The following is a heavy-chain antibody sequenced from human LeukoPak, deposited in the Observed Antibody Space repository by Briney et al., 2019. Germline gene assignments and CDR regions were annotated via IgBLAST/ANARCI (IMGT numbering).Heavy chain of an antibody. CDR2: INTANGYT. J-gene: IGHJ5*02. V-gene: IGHV1-3*04. Sequence: ASVKVSCKASGYTFTNYPIHWVRQAPGQRLEWIGWINTANGYTKYSQKFQGRVTITRDTSANTAYMELSGLRSEDTAVYYCASSGGYSYGLFDPWGQGTLVTVSS. CDR1: GYTFTNYP. CDR3: ASSGGYSYGLFDP. D-gene: IGHD5-18*01.